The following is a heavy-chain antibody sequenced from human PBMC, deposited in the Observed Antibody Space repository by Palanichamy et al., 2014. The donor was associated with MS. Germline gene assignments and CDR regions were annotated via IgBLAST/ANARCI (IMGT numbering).Heavy chain of an antibody. CDR1: GGSISSYY. CDR2: IYYSGGT. Sequence: VQLQESGPGLVKPSETLSLTCTVSGGSISSYYWSWIRQPPGKGLEWIGYIYYSGGTNYNPSLKSRVTISVDTSKNQFSLKLSSVTAADTAVYYCARVLYFDWLSFDYWGQGTLVTVSS. CDR3: ARVLYFDWLSFDY. J-gene: IGHJ4*02. D-gene: IGHD3-9*01. V-gene: IGHV4-59*01.